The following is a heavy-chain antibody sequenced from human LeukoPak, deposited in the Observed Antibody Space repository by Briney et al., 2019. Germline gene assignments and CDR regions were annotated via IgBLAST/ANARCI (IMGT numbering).Heavy chain of an antibody. J-gene: IGHJ4*02. D-gene: IGHD2-2*01. V-gene: IGHV3-11*04. CDR1: GFTFNDYY. Sequence: PGGSLRLSCAASGFTFNDYYMTWIRQAPGKGLEWVSYISSSSSTIYYADSVKGRFTIPRDNAKNSLYLQMNSLRAEDTAVYYCAKDRYSIVVVPAAEDFDYWGQGTLVTVSS. CDR2: ISSSSSTI. CDR3: AKDRYSIVVVPAAEDFDY.